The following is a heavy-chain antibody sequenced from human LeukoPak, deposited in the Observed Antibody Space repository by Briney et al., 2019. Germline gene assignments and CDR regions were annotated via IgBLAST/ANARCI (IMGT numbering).Heavy chain of an antibody. J-gene: IGHJ4*02. D-gene: IGHD3-22*01. CDR1: GFTFRSYW. V-gene: IGHV3-7*01. Sequence: GGSLRLSCAASGFTFRSYWMSWVRQAPGKGLEGVANINRDGSDKLYVDSVKGRFTTSRNNAKNSKFPQMTSLSANATAVYYCARDLGDTSGYYFDNWGQGTLVTVSS. CDR2: INRDGSDK. CDR3: ARDLGDTSGYYFDN.